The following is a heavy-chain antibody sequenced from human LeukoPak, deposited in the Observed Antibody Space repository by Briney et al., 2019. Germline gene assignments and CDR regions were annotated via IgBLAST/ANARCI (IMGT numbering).Heavy chain of an antibody. J-gene: IGHJ4*02. CDR3: ARVWAWGSGNYFDN. Sequence: GGSLRLSCAASGFTFSSYEMNWVRQAPGKGLEWVSYILNSGTTTYYADSVKGRFTISRDNAKNSLYLQMNSLRVEDTALYYCARVWAWGSGNYFDNWGQGTLVTVSS. CDR2: ILNSGTTT. D-gene: IGHD7-27*01. CDR1: GFTFSSYE. V-gene: IGHV3-48*03.